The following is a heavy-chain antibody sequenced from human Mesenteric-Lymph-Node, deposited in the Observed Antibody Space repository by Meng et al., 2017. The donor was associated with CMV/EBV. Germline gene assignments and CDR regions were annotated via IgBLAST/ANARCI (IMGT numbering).Heavy chain of an antibody. D-gene: IGHD3-10*01. CDR2: INHSGST. V-gene: IGHV4-34*01. J-gene: IGHJ4*02. CDR1: GGSFSGYY. CDR3: ARGNYMVRGFSSTTFDY. Sequence: QGRLHTVGGGLVKPSETLSLTCAVYGGSFSGYYWSWIRQPPGKGLEWIGEINHSGSTNYNPSLKSRVTISVDTSKNQFSLKLSSVTAADTAVYYCARGNYMVRGFSSTTFDYWGQGTLVTVSS.